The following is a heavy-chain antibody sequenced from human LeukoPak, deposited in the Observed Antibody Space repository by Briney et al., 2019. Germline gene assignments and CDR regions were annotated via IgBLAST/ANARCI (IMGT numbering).Heavy chain of an antibody. CDR3: AREAAESYGMDV. D-gene: IGHD3-10*01. J-gene: IGHJ6*02. CDR2: ISSSNGTI. CDR1: GFSFSNYD. V-gene: IGHV3-48*01. Sequence: PGGSLRLSCAASGFSFSNYDMNWVRQAPGKGLEWVSYISSSNGTIYYADSLKGRFTISRDNAKNSLYLQMNSLRAEDTAVYYCAREAAESYGMDVWGQGTTVTVSS.